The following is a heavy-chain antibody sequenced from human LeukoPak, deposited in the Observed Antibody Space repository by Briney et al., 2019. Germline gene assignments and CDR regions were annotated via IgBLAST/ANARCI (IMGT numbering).Heavy chain of an antibody. D-gene: IGHD4-17*01. CDR2: IKHDEIGK. CDR3: TRVLYGDYWFSDY. J-gene: IGHJ4*02. Sequence: GGSLRLSCAASGFIFNNYWMSWVRQAPGKGLEWVANIKHDEIGKYYVDSVKGRFTISRDNAKNSLFLQMNSLRAEDTAIYYCTRVLYGDYWFSDYWGQGTLVTVSS. CDR1: GFIFNNYW. V-gene: IGHV3-7*01.